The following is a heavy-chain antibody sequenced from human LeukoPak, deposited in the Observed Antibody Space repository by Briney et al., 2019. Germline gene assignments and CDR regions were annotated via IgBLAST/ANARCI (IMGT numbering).Heavy chain of an antibody. CDR3: ATLLQGDSSGYYFDY. CDR2: FDPEDSET. Sequence: ASVKVSCKVSGYTLTELSMHWVRQAPGKGLEWMGGFDPEDSETIYAQKFQGRVTMTEDTSTDTAYMELSSLRSEDTAVYYCATLLQGDSSGYYFDYWGQGTLVTVSS. CDR1: GYTLTELS. V-gene: IGHV1-24*01. J-gene: IGHJ4*02. D-gene: IGHD3-22*01.